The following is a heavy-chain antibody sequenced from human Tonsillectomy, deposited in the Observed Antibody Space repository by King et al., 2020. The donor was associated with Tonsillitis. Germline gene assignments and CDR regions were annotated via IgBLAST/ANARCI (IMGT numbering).Heavy chain of an antibody. J-gene: IGHJ3*02. CDR2: IKSKTDGGTT. CDR1: GFTFNNAW. D-gene: IGHD2-8*01. Sequence: VQLVESGGGLVKPGGSLRLSCVPSGFTFNNAWMNWVRQAPGKGLEWVGRIKSKTDGGTTDYAAPVRGRFTISRDESQNTLYLQMDSLKTEDTAIYYCSTSWCLRFDALDIWGRGTMVTVSS. V-gene: IGHV3-15*07. CDR3: STSWCLRFDALDI.